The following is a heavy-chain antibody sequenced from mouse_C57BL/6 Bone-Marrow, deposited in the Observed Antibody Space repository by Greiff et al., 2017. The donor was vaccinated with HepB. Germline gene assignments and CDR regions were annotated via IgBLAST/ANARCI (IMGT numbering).Heavy chain of an antibody. Sequence: QVQLQQPGAELVKPGASVKLSCKASGYTFTSYWMQWVKQRAGQGLEWIGEIDPSDSYTNYNQKFKGKATLTVDTSSSTAYMQLSSLTSEDSAVYYCASWDFDYWGQGTTLTVSS. CDR2: IDPSDSYT. J-gene: IGHJ2*01. CDR1: GYTFTSYW. V-gene: IGHV1-50*01. CDR3: ASWDFDY. D-gene: IGHD4-1*01.